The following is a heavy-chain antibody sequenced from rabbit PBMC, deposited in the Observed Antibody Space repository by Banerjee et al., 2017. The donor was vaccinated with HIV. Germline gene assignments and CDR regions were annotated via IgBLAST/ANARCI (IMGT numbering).Heavy chain of an antibody. D-gene: IGHD4-1*01. Sequence: QEQLEESGGDLVKPEGSLTLTCTASGFSFNNKYVMCWVRQAPGKGLEWIACINTSSGNTVYANWAKGRFTISKTSSTTVTLQMTSLTAADTATYFCARDTGAWGDFSLWGPGTLVTVS. CDR1: GFSFNNKYV. CDR3: ARDTGAWGDFSL. CDR2: INTSSGNT. V-gene: IGHV1S45*01. J-gene: IGHJ6*01.